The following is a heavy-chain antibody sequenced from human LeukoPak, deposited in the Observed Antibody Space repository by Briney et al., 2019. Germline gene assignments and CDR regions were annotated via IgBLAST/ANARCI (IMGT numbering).Heavy chain of an antibody. Sequence: SETLSLTCTVSGGSISSYYWSWIRQPPGKGLEWIGYIYYSGSTNYNPSLKSRVTISVDTSKDQFSLKLSSVTAADTAVYYCARSWTRSLQPYNWFDPWGQGTLVTVSS. V-gene: IGHV4-59*01. J-gene: IGHJ5*02. D-gene: IGHD1-1*01. CDR1: GGSISSYY. CDR3: ARSWTRSLQPYNWFDP. CDR2: IYYSGST.